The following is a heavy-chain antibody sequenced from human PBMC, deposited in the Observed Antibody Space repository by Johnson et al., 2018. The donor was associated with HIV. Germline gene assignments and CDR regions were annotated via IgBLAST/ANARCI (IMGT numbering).Heavy chain of an antibody. Sequence: QVQLVESGGGLVQTGRSLRLSCAVSGFTFSSYTMHWVRQAPGKRLEWVAVISYDGSNKYFADSVNGRFTISRDNPKNSLYLQMNSLRAEDTAVYYCARDRWYSSSSGGVDDAFDIWGQGTMVTVSS. J-gene: IGHJ3*02. V-gene: IGHV3-30*04. CDR1: GFTFSSYT. D-gene: IGHD6-6*01. CDR3: ARDRWYSSSSGGVDDAFDI. CDR2: ISYDGSNK.